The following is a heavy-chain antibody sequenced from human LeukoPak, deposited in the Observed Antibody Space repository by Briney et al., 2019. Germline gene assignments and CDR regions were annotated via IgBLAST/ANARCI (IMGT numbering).Heavy chain of an antibody. J-gene: IGHJ3*02. D-gene: IGHD2-8*02. CDR3: ASDSGGRRDAFNI. Sequence: KPSETLSLTCSVSTNSTNSGYYWGWIRQPPGKGLESIGIIYPDGSAYYNPSLKSRVAISLDMSKDQFLLRLTSVTAADTAVYYCASDSGGRRDAFNIWGQGTMVTVSS. V-gene: IGHV4-38-2*02. CDR2: IYPDGSA. CDR1: TNSTNSGYY.